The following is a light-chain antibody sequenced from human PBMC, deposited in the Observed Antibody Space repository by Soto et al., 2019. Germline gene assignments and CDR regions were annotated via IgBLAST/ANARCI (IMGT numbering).Light chain of an antibody. Sequence: DIQMTQSPASLSASVGDRVTITCRASRNIDNYLNWYQQKPGKAPKLLIFAASSLQSGVPSRFSGSRSGPDFTLTISSLQPEDFATYYCQQSYSSPPTFGQGTKVDIK. CDR3: QQSYSSPPT. CDR2: AAS. CDR1: RNIDNY. V-gene: IGKV1-39*01. J-gene: IGKJ1*01.